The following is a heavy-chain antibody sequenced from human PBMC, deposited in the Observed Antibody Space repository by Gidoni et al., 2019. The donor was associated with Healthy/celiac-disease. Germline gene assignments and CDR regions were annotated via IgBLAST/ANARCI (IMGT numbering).Heavy chain of an antibody. CDR2: ISYDGSNK. CDR1: GFTFSRYA. V-gene: IGHV3-30-3*01. CDR3: ARGGVPAAMLFAFDI. Sequence: QVQLVESGGGVVQPGRSLRLSCAASGFTFSRYAMHWVRQAPGKGLEWVAVISYDGSNKYYADSVKGRFTISRDNSKNTLYLQMNSLRAEDTAVYYCARGGVPAAMLFAFDIWGQGTMVTVSP. J-gene: IGHJ3*02. D-gene: IGHD2-2*01.